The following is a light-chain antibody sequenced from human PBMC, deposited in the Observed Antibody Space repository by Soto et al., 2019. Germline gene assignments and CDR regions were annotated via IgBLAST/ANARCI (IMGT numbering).Light chain of an antibody. CDR1: SSNIGRGYD. J-gene: IGLJ3*02. CDR2: GDN. CDR3: QTFDSSLTISWV. Sequence: QSVLTQPPSVSGAPGQRVTISCTGSSSNIGRGYDVHWYQQVPGSAPRLLLSGDNTRPSGVPDRFSSSRSGTSASLAITGLQAEDEADYYCQTFDSSLTISWVFGGGTKLTVL. V-gene: IGLV1-40*01.